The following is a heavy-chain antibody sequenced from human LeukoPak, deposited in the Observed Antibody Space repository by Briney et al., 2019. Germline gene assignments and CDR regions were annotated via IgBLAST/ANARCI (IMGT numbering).Heavy chain of an antibody. J-gene: IGHJ4*02. CDR2: ISGSGGST. CDR3: AKEGTYYYGSGSSGVDY. V-gene: IGHV3-23*01. CDR1: GFTFSSYA. Sequence: GGSLRLSCAASGFTFSSYAMSWVRQAPGKGLEWVSAISGSGGSTYYADSVKGRFPISRDNSKNTLYLQMNSLRAEDTAVYYCAKEGTYYYGSGSSGVDYWGQGTLVTVSS. D-gene: IGHD3-10*01.